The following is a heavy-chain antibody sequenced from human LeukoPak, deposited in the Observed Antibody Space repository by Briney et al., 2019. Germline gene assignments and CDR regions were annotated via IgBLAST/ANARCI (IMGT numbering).Heavy chain of an antibody. J-gene: IGHJ6*02. V-gene: IGHV1-2*02. CDR3: ARESITRGMDV. Sequence: ASVKVSCKASGGTFSSYAISWVRQAPGQGLEWMGWINPNSGGTNYAQKFQGRVTMTRDTSISTAYMELSRLRSDDTAVYYCARESITRGMDVWGQGTTVTVSS. CDR2: INPNSGGT. CDR1: GGTFSSYA.